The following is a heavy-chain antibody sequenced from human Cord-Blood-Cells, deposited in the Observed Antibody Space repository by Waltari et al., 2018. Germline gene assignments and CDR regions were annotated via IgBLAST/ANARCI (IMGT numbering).Heavy chain of an antibody. J-gene: IGHJ4*02. Sequence: QLQLQESGPGLVKPSETLSLTCTVSGGSISSSSYYWGWIRQPPGKGLEWIESIYYSGSTYYNPSLKSRVTISVDTSKNQFSLKLSSVTAADTAVYYCARKATGVRFDYWGQGTLVTVSS. CDR3: ARKATGVRFDY. D-gene: IGHD7-27*01. V-gene: IGHV4-39*01. CDR2: IYYSGST. CDR1: GGSISSSSYY.